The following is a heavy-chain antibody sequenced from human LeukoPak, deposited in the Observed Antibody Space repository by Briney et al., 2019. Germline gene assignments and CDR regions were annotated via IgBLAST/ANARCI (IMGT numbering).Heavy chain of an antibody. J-gene: IGHJ3*01. CDR1: GFTFSKYW. CDR3: AVFYYNNCPKSV. CDR2: ISVSGSKT. D-gene: IGHD3-10*01. Sequence: GGSLSLSSPPSGFTFSKYWMRWVRPAAGRGLEWVAYISVSGSKTNYAHSAKGRFTTYRDNARNSLDLQMNRLRGDDTAVYYRAVFYYNNCPKSVWGQGSVVTVSS. V-gene: IGHV3-11*06.